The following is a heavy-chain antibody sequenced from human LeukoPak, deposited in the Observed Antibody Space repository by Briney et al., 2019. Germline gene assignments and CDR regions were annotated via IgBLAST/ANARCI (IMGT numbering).Heavy chain of an antibody. J-gene: IGHJ4*02. Sequence: SETLSLTCTVSGGSISSSSYYWGWIRRPPGKGLEWIGSIYYSGSTYCNPSLKSRVTISVDTSKNQFSLKLSSVTAADTAVYYCAREGYDSSAYYFWGQGTLVTVSS. CDR3: AREGYDSSAYYF. CDR1: GGSISSSSYY. CDR2: IYYSGST. D-gene: IGHD3-22*01. V-gene: IGHV4-39*07.